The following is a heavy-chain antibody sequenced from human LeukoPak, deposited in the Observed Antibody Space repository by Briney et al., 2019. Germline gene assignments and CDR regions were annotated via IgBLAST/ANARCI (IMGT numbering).Heavy chain of an antibody. J-gene: IGHJ5*02. CDR3: ASAFLTGYYRNWFDP. D-gene: IGHD3-9*01. CDR1: GFSFSSYA. CDR2: ISANGVDT. V-gene: IGHV3-23*01. Sequence: GGSVRLSCAASGFSFSSYARSWVRQGPGKGLEGVSTISANGVDTYSADSVKGRFTISMDNSKNTLYLPMNSLRVGDTAVYYCASAFLTGYYRNWFDPWGQGTLVTVSS.